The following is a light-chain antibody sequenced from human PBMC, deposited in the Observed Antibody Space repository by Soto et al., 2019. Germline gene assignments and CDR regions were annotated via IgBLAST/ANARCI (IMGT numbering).Light chain of an antibody. V-gene: IGKV1-39*01. Sequence: DIQMTQSPSSLSASVGDRFTITFLASQNINRYLNWYQQKPGKAPKVLILVASSLESGVPSRFSGSGSGTDFTLTISSLQPEDFATYYCQQSYSTPRWTFGQGTKVDIK. J-gene: IGKJ1*01. CDR3: QQSYSTPRWT. CDR2: VAS. CDR1: QNINRY.